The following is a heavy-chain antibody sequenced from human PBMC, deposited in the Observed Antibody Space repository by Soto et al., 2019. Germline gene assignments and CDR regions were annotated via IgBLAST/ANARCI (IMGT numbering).Heavy chain of an antibody. J-gene: IGHJ4*02. CDR3: ARVRETWPQEYLDY. CDR1: GFSLTNYG. Sequence: QGQLVESGGGVVQPGRSLSLSCEASGFSLTNYGMHWVRQAPGKGLEWVTVIWSNGVNTYYIDSVKGRFTISRDGSKNTVYLQMNSLRAEDTAVYYCARVRETWPQEYLDYWGQGTLVTVSS. D-gene: IGHD2-2*01. V-gene: IGHV3-33*01. CDR2: IWSNGVNT.